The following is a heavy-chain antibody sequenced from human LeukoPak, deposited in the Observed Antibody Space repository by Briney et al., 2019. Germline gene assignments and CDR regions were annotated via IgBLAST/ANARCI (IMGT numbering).Heavy chain of an antibody. V-gene: IGHV3-74*01. D-gene: IGHD3-22*01. Sequence: PGGSLRLSCAASGFTFSSYAMHWVREAPGKGLVWVSRIKSDGKTNYAECVKGRFTIYRDTAKNTVSLQMDSLRAEDTGVYYCARAPSEVGGYYPEYFRHWGQGTLVTVSS. J-gene: IGHJ1*01. CDR3: ARAPSEVGGYYPEYFRH. CDR2: IKSDGKT. CDR1: GFTFSSYA.